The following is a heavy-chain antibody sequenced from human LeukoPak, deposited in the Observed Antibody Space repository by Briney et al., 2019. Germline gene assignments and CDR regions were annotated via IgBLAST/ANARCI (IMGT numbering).Heavy chain of an antibody. J-gene: IGHJ4*02. V-gene: IGHV1-2*02. CDR2: INPNSGGT. Sequence: ASVKVSCKASGYSFTGYYMYWVRQAPGQGLEWMGGINPNSGGTNYAQKFQDRVTMSRDTSISTAYMELSRLRSDDTAVYYCAKISSGWSFDYWGQGTLVTVSS. CDR1: GYSFTGYY. D-gene: IGHD6-19*01. CDR3: AKISSGWSFDY.